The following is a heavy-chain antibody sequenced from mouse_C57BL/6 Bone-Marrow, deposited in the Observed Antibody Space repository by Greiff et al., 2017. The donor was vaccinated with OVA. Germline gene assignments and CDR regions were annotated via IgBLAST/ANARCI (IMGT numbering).Heavy chain of an antibody. J-gene: IGHJ1*03. CDR3: ARSGSRWYFDV. CDR1: GYTFTDYY. Sequence: QVQLQQSGAELVRPGASVKLSCKASGYTFTDYYINWVKQRPGQGLEWIARIYPGSGNTYYNEKFKGKATLTAEKSSSTAYMQLSSLPSEVSAVYFCARSGSRWYFDVWGTGTTVTVAS. CDR2: IYPGSGNT. V-gene: IGHV1-76*01. D-gene: IGHD1-1*01.